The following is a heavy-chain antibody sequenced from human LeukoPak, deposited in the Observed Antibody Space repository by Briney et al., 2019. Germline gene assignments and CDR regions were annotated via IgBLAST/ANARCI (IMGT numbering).Heavy chain of an antibody. CDR1: GFTFSSYS. CDR2: ISSSSSYI. J-gene: IGHJ6*02. D-gene: IGHD6-13*01. Sequence: PGGSLRLSCAASGFTFSSYSMNRVRQAPGKGLEWVSSISSSSSYIYYADSVKGRFTISRDNAKNSLYLQMNSLRAEDTAVYYCARDLGIAAAGSYYYYYYGMDVWGQGTTVTVSS. CDR3: ARDLGIAAAGSYYYYYYGMDV. V-gene: IGHV3-21*01.